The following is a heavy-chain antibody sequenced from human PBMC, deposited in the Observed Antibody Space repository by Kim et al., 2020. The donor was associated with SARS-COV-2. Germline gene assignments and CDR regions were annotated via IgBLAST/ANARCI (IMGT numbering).Heavy chain of an antibody. V-gene: IGHV3-15*01. CDR3: TTWSGSS. CDR2: DGAST. Sequence: DGASTAYAAPVKDRFTISRDDSKKTLYLQMDRLKTEDTAVFYCTTWSGSSWGQGTLVTVSS. D-gene: IGHD3-10*01. J-gene: IGHJ5*02.